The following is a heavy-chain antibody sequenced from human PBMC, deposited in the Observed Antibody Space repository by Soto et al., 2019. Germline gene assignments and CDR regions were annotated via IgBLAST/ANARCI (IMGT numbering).Heavy chain of an antibody. D-gene: IGHD3-22*01. J-gene: IGHJ4*02. CDR1: EYRFSSYT. V-gene: IGHV1-69*16. Sequence: SVKVSCKTSEYRFSSYTIHWVRQAPGQGLEWMGGIIADSGTANYAQKFQGRVTITRDESTSTAYMELSSLRSEDTAVYYCAREMGSYDSSGYFDYWGQGTLVTVSS. CDR3: AREMGSYDSSGYFDY. CDR2: IIADSGTA.